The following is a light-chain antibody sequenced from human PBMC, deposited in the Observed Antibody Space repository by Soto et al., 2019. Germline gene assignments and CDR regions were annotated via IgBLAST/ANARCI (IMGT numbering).Light chain of an antibody. J-gene: IGKJ1*01. Sequence: DIVMTQSPLSLPVTLGQPASISCRSSQSLVHSDGNTYLNWFQQRPGQPPRRLIYRVSNRDSGVPDRFSGSGSATDFTLKISRVEAEDVGVYYCMQGTYRRTFGQGTKVEIK. CDR2: RVS. CDR1: QSLVHSDGNTY. V-gene: IGKV2-30*02. CDR3: MQGTYRRT.